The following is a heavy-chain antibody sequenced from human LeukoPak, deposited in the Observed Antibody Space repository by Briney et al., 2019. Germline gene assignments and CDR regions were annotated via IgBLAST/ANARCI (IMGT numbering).Heavy chain of an antibody. CDR2: IIPILGIA. Sequence: GASVKVSCKASGGTFSSYAISWVRQAPGQGLEWMGRIIPILGIANYAQKFQGRVTITTDESTSTAYMELSSLRSEDTAVYYCARERGGEGSSSDYWGQGTLVTVSS. V-gene: IGHV1-69*04. D-gene: IGHD6-13*01. J-gene: IGHJ4*02. CDR3: ARERGGEGSSSDY. CDR1: GGTFSSYA.